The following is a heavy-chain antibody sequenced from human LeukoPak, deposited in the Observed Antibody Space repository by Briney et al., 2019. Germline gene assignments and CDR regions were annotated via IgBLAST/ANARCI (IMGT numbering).Heavy chain of an antibody. Sequence: SETLSLTCTVSGGSISSSSYYWGWIRQPPGKGLEWIGSIYYSGSTYYNPSLKSRVTISVDTSKNQFSLKLSSVTAADTAVYYCARLGIAAAGTAVTDYYFDYWGQGTLVTVSS. CDR2: IYYSGST. J-gene: IGHJ4*02. D-gene: IGHD6-13*01. V-gene: IGHV4-39*01. CDR1: GGSISSSSYY. CDR3: ARLGIAAAGTAVTDYYFDY.